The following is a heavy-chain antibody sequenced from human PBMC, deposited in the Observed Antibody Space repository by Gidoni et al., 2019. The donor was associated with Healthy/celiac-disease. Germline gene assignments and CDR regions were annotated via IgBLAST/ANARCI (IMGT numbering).Heavy chain of an antibody. V-gene: IGHV1-18*01. CDR2: ISAYNGNT. CDR3: ARDLDYDSSGYYVKADAFDI. Sequence: QVQLVQSGAEVKKPGASVKVSCKASGYTFTSYGISWVRQAPGQGLEWMGWISAYNGNTNYAQKLQGRVTMTTDTSTSTAYMELRSLRSDDTAVYYCARDLDYDSSGYYVKADAFDIWGQGTMVTVSS. J-gene: IGHJ3*02. CDR1: GYTFTSYG. D-gene: IGHD3-22*01.